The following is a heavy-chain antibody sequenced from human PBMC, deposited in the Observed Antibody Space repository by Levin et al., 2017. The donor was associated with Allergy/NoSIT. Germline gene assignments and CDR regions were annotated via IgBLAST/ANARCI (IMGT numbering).Heavy chain of an antibody. V-gene: IGHV3-23*01. D-gene: IGHD1-26*01. J-gene: IGHJ4*02. CDR1: GFTFSSSA. CDR3: AKQVGATYIDY. CDR2: ISGSGGNT. Sequence: LSLTCAASGFTFSSSAMSWVRQAPGKGLEWVSAISGSGGNTYYADSVKGRFTISRDNSKNTLYLQMNSLRAEDTAVYYCAKQVGATYIDYWGQGTLVTVSS.